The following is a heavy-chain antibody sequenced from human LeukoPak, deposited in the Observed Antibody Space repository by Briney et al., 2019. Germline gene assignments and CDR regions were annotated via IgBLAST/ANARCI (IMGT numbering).Heavy chain of an antibody. CDR3: ARADDYYDSSGYLRY. CDR2: INPNSGGT. J-gene: IGHJ4*02. D-gene: IGHD3-22*01. CDR1: GYTFTGYY. V-gene: IGHV1-2*02. Sequence: ASVKVSCKASGYTFTGYYMHWVRQAPGQGLEWMGWINPNSGGTNYAQKFQGRVTITTDESTSTAYMELSSLRSEDTAVYYCARADDYYDSSGYLRYWGQGTLVTVSS.